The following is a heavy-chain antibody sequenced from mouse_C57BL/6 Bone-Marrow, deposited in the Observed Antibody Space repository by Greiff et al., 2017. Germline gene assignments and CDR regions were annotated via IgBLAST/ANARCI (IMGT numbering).Heavy chain of an antibody. Sequence: EVKLVESEGGLVQPGSSMKLSCTASGFTFSDYYMAWVRPVPEKGLEWVANINYDGSSTYYLDSLKSRFIISRDNAKNILYLQMSSLKSEDTATYYCARGTYSSNDGYFDVWGTGTTVTVSS. J-gene: IGHJ1*03. CDR2: INYDGSST. CDR1: GFTFSDYY. V-gene: IGHV5-16*01. CDR3: ARGTYSSNDGYFDV. D-gene: IGHD2-5*01.